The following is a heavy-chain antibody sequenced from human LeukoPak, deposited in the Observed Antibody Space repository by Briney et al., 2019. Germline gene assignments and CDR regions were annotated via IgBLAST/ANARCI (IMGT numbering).Heavy chain of an antibody. CDR1: GFTLSSYR. V-gene: IGHV3-21*01. D-gene: IGHD2/OR15-2a*01. CDR3: ARDYFLDY. Sequence: GGSLTLSCTASGFTLSSYRMNWARQSRGKGREWVSSISSSSSYIDYADSVKGRFTISRDNAKNSLYLQMNRLRAEDTAVYYCARDYFLDYWGQGTLVTVSS. J-gene: IGHJ4*02. CDR2: ISSSSSYI.